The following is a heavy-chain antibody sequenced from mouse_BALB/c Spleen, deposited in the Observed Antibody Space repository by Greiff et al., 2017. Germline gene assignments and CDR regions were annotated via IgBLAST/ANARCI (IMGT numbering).Heavy chain of an antibody. J-gene: IGHJ2*01. D-gene: IGHD2-1*01. CDR2: ISTYYGDA. V-gene: IGHV1S137*01. CDR3: AREGYGNYVAY. CDR1: GYTFTDYA. Sequence: VKVVESGAELVRPGVSVKISCKGSGYTFTDYAMHWVKQSHAKSLEWIGVISTYYGDASYNQKFKGKATMTVDKSSSTAYMELARLTSEDSAIYYCAREGYGNYVAYWGQGTTLTVSS.